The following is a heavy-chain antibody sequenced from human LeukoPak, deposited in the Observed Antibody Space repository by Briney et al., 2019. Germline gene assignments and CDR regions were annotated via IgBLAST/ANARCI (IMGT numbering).Heavy chain of an antibody. CDR2: IIPILGIA. Sequence: SVKVSCKVSGGTFSSYTISWVRQAPGQGLEWMGRIIPILGIANYAQKFQGRVTITADKSTSTAYMELSSLRSEDTAVYYCATLVGATTNWFDLWGQGTLVTVSS. V-gene: IGHV1-69*02. J-gene: IGHJ5*02. CDR3: ATLVGATTNWFDL. CDR1: GGTFSSYT. D-gene: IGHD1-26*01.